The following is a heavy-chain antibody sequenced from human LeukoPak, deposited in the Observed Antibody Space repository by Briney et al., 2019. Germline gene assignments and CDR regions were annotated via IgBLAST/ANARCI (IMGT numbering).Heavy chain of an antibody. CDR1: GFTFSSYA. CDR3: ARAVAAAGTLLFDY. V-gene: IGHV3-23*01. D-gene: IGHD6-13*01. J-gene: IGHJ4*02. Sequence: GGSLRLSCAASGFTFSSYAMSWVRQAPGKGLEWVSAISGSGGSTYYADSVKGRFTISRDNAKNSLYLQMNSLRAEDTAVYYCARAVAAAGTLLFDYWGQGTLVTVSS. CDR2: ISGSGGST.